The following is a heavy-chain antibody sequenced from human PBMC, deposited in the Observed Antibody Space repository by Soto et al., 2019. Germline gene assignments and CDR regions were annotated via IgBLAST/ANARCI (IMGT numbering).Heavy chain of an antibody. Sequence: GGSLRLSCAASGFTFSAYVMSWVRQAPGKGLEWVSSITSSGGGTYYADSVKGRFTVSRDNSKNTVYLQMNSLRDEGTAVYYCAKLTADWGQGTLVTVSS. CDR1: GFTFSAYV. CDR2: ITSSGGGT. D-gene: IGHD5-18*01. CDR3: AKLTAD. J-gene: IGHJ4*02. V-gene: IGHV3-23*01.